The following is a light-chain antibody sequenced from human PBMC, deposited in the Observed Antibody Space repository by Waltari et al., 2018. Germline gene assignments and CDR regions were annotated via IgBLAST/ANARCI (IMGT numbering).Light chain of an antibody. CDR3: ATWDDSLTGWV. CDR1: TANIGSYS. J-gene: IGLJ3*02. V-gene: IGLV1-47*01. Sequence: QSVLPQPPSASGTPGHTVTLSCSGTTANIGSYSANRYQQPSGTAPKLLIYRNNERPSGVPDRFSGSKSGTSASLAITGLRSEDEAHYYCATWDDSLTGWVFGGGTKLAVL. CDR2: RNN.